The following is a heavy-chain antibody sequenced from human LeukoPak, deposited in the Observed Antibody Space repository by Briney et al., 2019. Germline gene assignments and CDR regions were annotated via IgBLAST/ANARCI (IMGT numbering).Heavy chain of an antibody. V-gene: IGHV3-11*04. J-gene: IGHJ4*02. CDR3: ARKDFSSGSFSY. D-gene: IGHD3-22*01. Sequence: PGGSLRLSCATSGFIFSNFAMSWVRQAPGKGLEWISYIGLSGSPLDYADSVRGRFTISRDNAKNSLYLELNSLRAEDTAVYYCARKDFSSGSFSYWGQGTLVTVSS. CDR1: GFIFSNFA. CDR2: IGLSGSPL.